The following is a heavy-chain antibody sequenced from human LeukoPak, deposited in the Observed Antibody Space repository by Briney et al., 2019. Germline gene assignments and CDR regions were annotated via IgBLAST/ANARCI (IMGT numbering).Heavy chain of an antibody. CDR1: GFTFSSYA. V-gene: IGHV3-23*01. D-gene: IGHD6-13*01. CDR3: AKDGKGSSWVPADFDY. J-gene: IGHJ4*02. CDR2: ISGSGGST. Sequence: GGSLRLSCAASGFTFSSYAMSWGRQAPGKGLEWVSAISGSGGSTYYADSVKGGFTISRDNSKKTLYLQMNSLRAEDKAVYYCAKDGKGSSWVPADFDYWGQGTLVTVSS.